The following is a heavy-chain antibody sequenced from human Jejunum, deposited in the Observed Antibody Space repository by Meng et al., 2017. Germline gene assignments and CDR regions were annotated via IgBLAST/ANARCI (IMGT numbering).Heavy chain of an antibody. J-gene: IGHJ4*02. CDR3: ARGAGDRFDF. Sequence: QLQLQESGSGLVKPSQTLSLTCVVSGGSISSSYYSWGWIRQPPGKGLEWIGYIFNSGSTHFNPSLKSRVTISMDSSKNQFSLNLTSVTAGDTAVYYCARGAGDRFDFWGRGTLVTVSS. CDR1: GGSISSSYYS. D-gene: IGHD4-17*01. V-gene: IGHV4-30-2*01. CDR2: IFNSGST.